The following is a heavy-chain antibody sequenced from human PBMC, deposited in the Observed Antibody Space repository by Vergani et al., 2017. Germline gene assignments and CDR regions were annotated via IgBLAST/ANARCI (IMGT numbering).Heavy chain of an antibody. CDR3: ATSAGGDSSGYYNYYFDY. J-gene: IGHJ4*02. Sequence: EVQLVQSGAEVKKPGATMKISCKVSGYTFTDHYMHWVKQAPGKGLEWMGLVDPEDGETIYAEKFQGRVTITADTSTDTAYMELSSLRSEDTAVYYCATSAGGDSSGYYNYYFDYWGQGTLVTVSS. D-gene: IGHD3-22*01. V-gene: IGHV1-69-2*01. CDR1: GYTFTDHY. CDR2: VDPEDGET.